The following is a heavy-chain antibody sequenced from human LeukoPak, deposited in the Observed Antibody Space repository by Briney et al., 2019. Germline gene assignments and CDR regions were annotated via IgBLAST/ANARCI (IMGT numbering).Heavy chain of an antibody. V-gene: IGHV4-59*08. CDR3: ARGSPATDITIFGVVSYYYYMDV. CDR1: GGSISSYY. Sequence: PSETLSLTCTVSGGSISSYYWSWIRQPPGKGLEWIGYIYYSGSTNYNPSLKSRVTISVDTSKNQFSLKLSSVTAADTAVYYCARGSPATDITIFGVVSYYYYMDVWGKGTTVTVSS. CDR2: IYYSGST. D-gene: IGHD3-3*01. J-gene: IGHJ6*03.